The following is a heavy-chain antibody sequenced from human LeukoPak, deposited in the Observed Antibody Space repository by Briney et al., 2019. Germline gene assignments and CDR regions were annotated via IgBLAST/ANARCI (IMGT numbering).Heavy chain of an antibody. V-gene: IGHV4-34*01. CDR2: INHSGST. Sequence: TSETLSLTCAVYGGSFSGYYWSWIRQPPGKGLEWIGEINHSGSTNYNPSLKSRVTISVDTSKNQFSLKLSSVTAADTAVYYCARDGSYYYGSGSYYIGWFDPWGQGTLVTVSS. CDR1: GGSFSGYY. J-gene: IGHJ5*02. D-gene: IGHD3-10*01. CDR3: ARDGSYYYGSGSYYIGWFDP.